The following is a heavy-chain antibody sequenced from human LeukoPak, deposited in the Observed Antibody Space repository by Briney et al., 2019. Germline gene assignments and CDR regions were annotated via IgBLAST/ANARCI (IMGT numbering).Heavy chain of an antibody. Sequence: GASVKVSCKASGYTFTGYYMHWVRQAPGQGLEWMGWINPNSGGTNYAQKFQGRVTMTRDTSISTAYMELSRLRSDDTAVYYCARDFGKPSTIFGVVIPDNWFDPWGQGTLVTVSS. CDR2: INPNSGGT. J-gene: IGHJ5*02. CDR1: GYTFTGYY. D-gene: IGHD3-3*01. CDR3: ARDFGKPSTIFGVVIPDNWFDP. V-gene: IGHV1-2*02.